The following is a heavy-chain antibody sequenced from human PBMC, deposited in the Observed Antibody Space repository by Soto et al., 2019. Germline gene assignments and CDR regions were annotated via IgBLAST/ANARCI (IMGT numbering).Heavy chain of an antibody. CDR1: GFSFASSW. D-gene: IGHD3-10*01. CDR2: IYPGDSDT. Sequence: PGESLKISGKDSGFSFASSWIGWVRQMPGKGLEWMGIIYPGDSDTRYSPSFQGQVTISDDKPISTAYLQWSSLKASNTSMYYCARQQRLWFGQLLNYLDYWGQGTLVTVS. CDR3: ARQQRLWFGQLLNYLDY. V-gene: IGHV5-51*01. J-gene: IGHJ4*02.